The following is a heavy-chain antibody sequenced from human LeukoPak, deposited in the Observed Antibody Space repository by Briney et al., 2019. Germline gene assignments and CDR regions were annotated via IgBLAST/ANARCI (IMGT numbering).Heavy chain of an antibody. Sequence: SETLSLTCTVSGGSISSYYWNWIRQPPGEGLEWIGYVYYSGSTNYNPSLKSRVTISVDTSKNQFSLNLTSVTAADAAVYYCARAGYIGTTYYYYYMDVWGKGTTVTVSS. D-gene: IGHD1-26*01. V-gene: IGHV4-59*01. CDR3: ARAGYIGTTYYYYYMDV. CDR2: VYYSGST. J-gene: IGHJ6*03. CDR1: GGSISSYY.